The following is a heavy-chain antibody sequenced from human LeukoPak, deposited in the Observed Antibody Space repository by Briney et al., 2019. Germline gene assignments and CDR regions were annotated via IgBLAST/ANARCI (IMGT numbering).Heavy chain of an antibody. CDR1: GFTFSTYW. CDR3: VRADSTSSFDH. D-gene: IGHD2-2*01. CDR2: INSDGSSA. J-gene: IGHJ4*02. Sequence: PGGSLRLSCTASGFTFSTYWMHWVRQAPGRGLEWVSRINSDGSSASYADSVKGRFTISRDNAKNTLYLQMNSLRAEDTALYYCVRADSTSSFDHWGQGTLVTVSS. V-gene: IGHV3-74*01.